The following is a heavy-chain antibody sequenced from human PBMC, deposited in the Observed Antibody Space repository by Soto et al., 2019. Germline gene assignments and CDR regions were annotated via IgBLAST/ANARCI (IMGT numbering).Heavy chain of an antibody. D-gene: IGHD6-6*01. CDR1: GFTFSSYA. J-gene: IGHJ4*02. Sequence: GGSLRLSCAASGFTFSSYAMHWVRQAPGKGLEWVAVISYDGSNKYYADSVKGRFTISRDNSKNTLYLQMNSLRAEDTAVYYCARDGLAARPRFDYWGQGTLVTVSS. CDR2: ISYDGSNK. V-gene: IGHV3-30-3*01. CDR3: ARDGLAARPRFDY.